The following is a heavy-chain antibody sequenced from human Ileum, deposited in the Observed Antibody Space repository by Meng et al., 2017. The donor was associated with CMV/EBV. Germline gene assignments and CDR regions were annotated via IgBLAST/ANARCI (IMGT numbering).Heavy chain of an antibody. V-gene: IGHV1-2*02. CDR2: INPRSGDT. Sequence: ASVKVSCKASEYTFIDYYIHWVRQAPGQGLEWMGWINPRSGDTNYAQKFQGRVTMTRDTSISTAYMELTGLTSDDTAVYYCARAVLKTRSSCCPFDYWGQGTLVTVSS. J-gene: IGHJ4*02. D-gene: IGHD6-13*01. CDR1: EYTFIDYY. CDR3: ARAVLKTRSSCCPFDY.